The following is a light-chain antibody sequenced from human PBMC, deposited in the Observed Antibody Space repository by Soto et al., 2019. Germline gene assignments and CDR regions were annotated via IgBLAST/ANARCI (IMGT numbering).Light chain of an antibody. V-gene: IGKV3-15*01. CDR1: QTVGTS. J-gene: IGKJ4*01. Sequence: EIVLTQSPATLSVSPGERATLTCRASQTVGTSLAWYQQKPGQAPRLLIYVASTRATGVPSRFSGSGSGTELALTIRRLQSEDLAVYCSQQRKAWPLTFGGGTKVEIK. CDR3: QQRKAWPLT. CDR2: VAS.